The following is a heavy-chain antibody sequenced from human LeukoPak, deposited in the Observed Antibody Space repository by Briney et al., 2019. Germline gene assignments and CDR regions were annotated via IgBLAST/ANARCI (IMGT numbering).Heavy chain of an antibody. D-gene: IGHD3-9*01. CDR1: GGTFSSYA. J-gene: IGHJ4*02. CDR2: IIPILGMA. Sequence: SVKVSCKASGGTFSSYAISWVRQAPGQGLEWMGRIIPILGMANYAQKFQGRVTITADKSTSTAYMELSSLRSEDTAVYYCARGRYYDILTGGGFDCWGQGTLVTVSS. CDR3: ARGRYYDILTGGGFDC. V-gene: IGHV1-69*04.